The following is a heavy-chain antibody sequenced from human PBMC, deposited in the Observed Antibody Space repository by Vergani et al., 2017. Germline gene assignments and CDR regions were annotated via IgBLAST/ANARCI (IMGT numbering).Heavy chain of an antibody. Sequence: QLQLQESGPGLVKPSETLSLTCTVSGGSISSSSYYWGWIRQPPGKGLEWIGSVYYSGSTYYNPSLKSRVIISVDTSKNEFSLKLSSVTAADTAVYYCARHGIPAGSTDGDNWFDPWGQGTLVSVSS. CDR3: ARHGIPAGSTDGDNWFDP. J-gene: IGHJ5*02. CDR1: GGSISSSSYY. CDR2: VYYSGST. D-gene: IGHD6-13*01. V-gene: IGHV4-39*01.